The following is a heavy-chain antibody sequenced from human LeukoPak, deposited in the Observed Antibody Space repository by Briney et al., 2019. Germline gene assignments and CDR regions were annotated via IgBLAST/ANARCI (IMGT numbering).Heavy chain of an antibody. J-gene: IGHJ4*02. CDR2: INSDGSST. CDR3: ARDSSSGYYFFDY. V-gene: IGHV3-74*01. CDR1: GFTFSSYW. D-gene: IGHD3-22*01. Sequence: GGSLRLSCAASGFTFSSYWMHWVRQAPGKGLVWVSRINSDGSSTSYADSVKGRFTISRDNAKNTLYLQMNGLRAEDTAVYYCARDSSSGYYFFDYWGQGTLVTVSS.